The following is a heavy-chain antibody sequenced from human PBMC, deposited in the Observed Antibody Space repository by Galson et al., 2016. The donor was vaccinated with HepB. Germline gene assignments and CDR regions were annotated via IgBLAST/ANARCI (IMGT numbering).Heavy chain of an antibody. CDR2: TSYIRSA. Sequence: SETLSLTCTVSGASVSDYFWSWIRQPPGEGLEWIGYTSYIRSANYNPSLNSRITISVDTSKNQISLRLNSVTATDTAVYYCARHFAGWFDPWGQGTLVTVSS. CDR3: ARHFAGWFDP. V-gene: IGHV4-59*02. D-gene: IGHD3-3*02. CDR1: GASVSDYF. J-gene: IGHJ5*02.